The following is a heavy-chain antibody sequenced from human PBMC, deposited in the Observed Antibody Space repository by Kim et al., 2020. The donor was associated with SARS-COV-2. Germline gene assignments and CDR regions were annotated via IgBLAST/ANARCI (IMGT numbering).Heavy chain of an antibody. CDR1: GGSISSTYY. CDR2: IYFSGST. CDR3: ATIRYFDWSVDH. D-gene: IGHD3-9*01. Sequence: SETLSLTCTVSGGSISSTYYWSWIRQPPGKGLEWIGYIYFSGSTNYNSSLMSRVTISVDTSKKQFSLKLSSVTAADTAVYYCATIRYFDWSVDHWGQGTLVTVSS. V-gene: IGHV4-59*01. J-gene: IGHJ4*02.